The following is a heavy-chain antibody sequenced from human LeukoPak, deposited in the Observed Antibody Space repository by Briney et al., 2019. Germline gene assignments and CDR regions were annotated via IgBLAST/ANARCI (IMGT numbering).Heavy chain of an antibody. CDR2: ISSSSSYI. Sequence: GGSLRLSCAAPGFTFSSYSMNWVRQAPGKGLEWVSSISSSSSYIYYADSVKGRFTISRDNAKNSLYLQMNSLRAEDTAVYYCARVMTTVVPDAFDIWGQGTMVTVSS. CDR3: ARVMTTVVPDAFDI. J-gene: IGHJ3*02. D-gene: IGHD4-23*01. V-gene: IGHV3-21*01. CDR1: GFTFSSYS.